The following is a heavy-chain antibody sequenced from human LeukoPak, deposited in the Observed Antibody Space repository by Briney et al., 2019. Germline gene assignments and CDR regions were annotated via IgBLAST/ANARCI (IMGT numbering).Heavy chain of an antibody. D-gene: IGHD1-14*01. Sequence: ASVKVSCKASGYTFTSYGISWVRQAPGQGLEWMGWISAYNGNINYAQKLQGRVTMTTDTSTSTAYMELRSLRSDDTAVYYCARDLGPTGSGVHYYYYGMDVWGQGTTVTVSS. V-gene: IGHV1-18*01. CDR2: ISAYNGNI. CDR3: ARDLGPTGSGVHYYYYGMDV. J-gene: IGHJ6*02. CDR1: GYTFTSYG.